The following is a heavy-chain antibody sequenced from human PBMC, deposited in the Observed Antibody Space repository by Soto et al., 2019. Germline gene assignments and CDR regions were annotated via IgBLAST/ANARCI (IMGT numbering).Heavy chain of an antibody. CDR3: ARGFKGASYYDFWRHDYYYYGMDV. CDR2: TNPNSGNT. CDR1: GYTFTSYD. D-gene: IGHD3-3*01. Sequence: ASVKVSCKASGYTFTSYDINWVRQATGQGLEWMGWTNPNSGNTGYAQKFQGRVTMTRNTSISTAYMELSSLRSEDTAVYYCARGFKGASYYDFWRHDYYYYGMDVWGQGTTVTVSS. V-gene: IGHV1-8*01. J-gene: IGHJ6*02.